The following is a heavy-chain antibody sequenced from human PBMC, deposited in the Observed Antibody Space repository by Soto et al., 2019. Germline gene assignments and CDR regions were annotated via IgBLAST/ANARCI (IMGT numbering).Heavy chain of an antibody. Sequence: SVKVSCKASGGTFSSYAISWVRQAPGQGLEWMGGIIPIFGTANYAQKFQGRVTITADESTSTAFMELSSLRSEDTAVYYCAREVGGSSHFLGMDVWGQGTTVTVSS. CDR1: GGTFSSYA. J-gene: IGHJ6*02. CDR3: AREVGGSSHFLGMDV. V-gene: IGHV1-69*13. CDR2: IIPIFGTA. D-gene: IGHD2-15*01.